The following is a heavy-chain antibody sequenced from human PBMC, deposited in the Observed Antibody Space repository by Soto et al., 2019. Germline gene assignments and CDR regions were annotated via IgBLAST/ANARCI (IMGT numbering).Heavy chain of an antibody. CDR1: GFSLYTPGVG. Sequence: QVTLKESGPTLVKPTQTLTLTCSFSGFSLYTPGVGVGWVRQPPGKALEWLALIYWDDDKRYSPTVKSRLTIAKDTSKNQVVLTMTNVDTVDTATYYCAHKHLAAAGYCFDYWGQGALVTVSS. CDR3: AHKHLAAAGYCFDY. J-gene: IGHJ4*02. D-gene: IGHD6-13*01. CDR2: IYWDDDK. V-gene: IGHV2-5*02.